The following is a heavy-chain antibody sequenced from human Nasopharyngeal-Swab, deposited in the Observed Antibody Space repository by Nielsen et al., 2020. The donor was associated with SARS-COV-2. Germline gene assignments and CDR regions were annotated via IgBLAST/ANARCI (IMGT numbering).Heavy chain of an antibody. CDR2: IYYTGST. D-gene: IGHD7-27*01. CDR1: GGSISHYY. J-gene: IGHJ6*02. Sequence: SETLSLTCTVSGGSISHYYWSWIRQPPEKGLEWIGYIYYTGSTNYNPSLKSRVTISVDTSKNQLSLNLSSVTAADTAVYYCARLDWVGKDYGMDVWGQGTTVTVSS. CDR3: ARLDWVGKDYGMDV. V-gene: IGHV4-59*08.